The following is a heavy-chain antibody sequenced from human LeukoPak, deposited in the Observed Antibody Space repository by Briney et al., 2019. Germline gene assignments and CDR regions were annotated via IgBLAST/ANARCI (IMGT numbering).Heavy chain of an antibody. Sequence: PGGSLRLSCAASGFTFSMYTMSWVRQAPGKGLEWISTINSHADSTYYADSVKGRFTISRDNSKNTLFLQMNSLRAEDTAVYYCAKPPPDSSSWLFDSWGQGALVTVSS. CDR2: INSHADST. V-gene: IGHV3-23*01. CDR1: GFTFSMYT. J-gene: IGHJ4*02. CDR3: AKPPPDSSSWLFDS. D-gene: IGHD6-13*01.